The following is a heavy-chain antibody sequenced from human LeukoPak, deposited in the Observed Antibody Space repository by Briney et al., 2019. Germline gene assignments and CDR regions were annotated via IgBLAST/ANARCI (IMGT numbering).Heavy chain of an antibody. V-gene: IGHV3-30*02. Sequence: TGGSLRLSCAASGFTLSDYGMHWVRQAPGKGLEWVAFIRYDGSDKYYADSVRGRFTISRDNSKNTLYLQMNSLRVEDTAVYCCAKDRLVPGSVLDYWGQGTLVTVSS. CDR1: GFTLSDYG. D-gene: IGHD6-19*01. CDR2: IRYDGSDK. J-gene: IGHJ4*02. CDR3: AKDRLVPGSVLDY.